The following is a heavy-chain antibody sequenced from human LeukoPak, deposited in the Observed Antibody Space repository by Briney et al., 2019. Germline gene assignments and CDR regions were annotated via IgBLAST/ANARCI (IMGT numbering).Heavy chain of an antibody. CDR1: GGTFSSYA. Sequence: SVKVSCKASGGTFSSYAISWVRQAPGQGLEWMGGIILIFGTANYAQKFQGRVTITADESTSTAYMELSSLRSEDTAVYYCARAVPYYDSSGYYRDYWGQGTLVTVSS. D-gene: IGHD3-22*01. CDR2: IILIFGTA. V-gene: IGHV1-69*13. J-gene: IGHJ4*02. CDR3: ARAVPYYDSSGYYRDY.